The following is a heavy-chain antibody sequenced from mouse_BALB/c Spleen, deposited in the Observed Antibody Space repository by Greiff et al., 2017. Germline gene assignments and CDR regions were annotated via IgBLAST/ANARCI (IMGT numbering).Heavy chain of an antibody. CDR1: GYTFTSYW. CDR3: TRGEGAMDY. V-gene: IGHV1S22*01. J-gene: IGHJ4*01. CDR2: IYPGSGST. Sequence: LQQPGSELVRSGASVTLSCTASGYTFTSYWLHWVKQRHGQGLEWIGNIYPGSGSTNYDEKFKSKGTLTVDTSSSTAYMRLSSLKSEDTAVYYCTRGEGAMDYWGQGTSVTVSS.